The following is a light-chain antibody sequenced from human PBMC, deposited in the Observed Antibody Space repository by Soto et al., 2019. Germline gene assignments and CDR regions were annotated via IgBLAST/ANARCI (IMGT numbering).Light chain of an antibody. CDR2: GTS. CDR3: QQYGSSPLYT. V-gene: IGKV3-20*01. Sequence: EGVLTQSPGTLSLSPGERVTLSCRASQSVSSRYLAWYQQKPGQAPRLVIYGTSTRATGIPDRFSGSGSGTDFTLTIRRLEPEDFAVYYCQQYGSSPLYTFGQGTKLEIK. CDR1: QSVSSRY. J-gene: IGKJ2*01.